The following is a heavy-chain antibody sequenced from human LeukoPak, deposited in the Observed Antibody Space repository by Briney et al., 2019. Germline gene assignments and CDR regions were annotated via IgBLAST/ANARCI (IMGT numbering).Heavy chain of an antibody. CDR2: INPSGGST. J-gene: IGHJ4*02. CDR1: GYTFTSNY. V-gene: IGHV1-46*03. D-gene: IGHD3-22*01. CDR3: ARGIRPAYYDSSGYYYK. Sequence: ASVKVSCKASGYTFTSNYMHWVRQAPGQGLEWMGIINPSGGSTSYAQKFQGRVTMTRDTSTSTVYMELSSLRSEDTAVYYCARGIRPAYYDSSGYYYKWGQGTLVTVSS.